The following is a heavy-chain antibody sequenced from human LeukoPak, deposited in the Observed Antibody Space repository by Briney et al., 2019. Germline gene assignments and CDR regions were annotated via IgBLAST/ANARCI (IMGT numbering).Heavy chain of an antibody. CDR3: ARVFAGTSIDY. CDR1: GFTFSSYS. J-gene: IGHJ4*02. V-gene: IGHV3-21*01. Sequence: SGGSLRLSYAASGFTFSSYSMNWVRQAPGKGLEWVSSISSSSSYIYYADSVKGRFTISRDNAKNSLYLQMNSLRAEDTAVYYCARVFAGTSIDYWGQGTLVTVSS. D-gene: IGHD2-2*01. CDR2: ISSSSSYI.